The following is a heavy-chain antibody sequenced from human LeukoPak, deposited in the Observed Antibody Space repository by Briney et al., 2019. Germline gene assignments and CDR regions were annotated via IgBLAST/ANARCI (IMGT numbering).Heavy chain of an antibody. Sequence: ASVKVSCKASGYTFTSYGISWVRQAPGQGLEWMGWISAYNGNTNYAQKLQGRVTMTTDTSTSTAYMELRSLRSDDTAVYYCARDRYYYGSGSYSPHFDYWGQGTLVTVSS. J-gene: IGHJ4*02. CDR2: ISAYNGNT. CDR3: ARDRYYYGSGSYSPHFDY. V-gene: IGHV1-18*01. CDR1: GYTFTSYG. D-gene: IGHD3-10*01.